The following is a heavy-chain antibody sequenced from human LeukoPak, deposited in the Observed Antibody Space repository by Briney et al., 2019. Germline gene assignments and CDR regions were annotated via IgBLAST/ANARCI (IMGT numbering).Heavy chain of an antibody. CDR2: IYYSGST. D-gene: IGHD4-23*01. V-gene: IGHV4-38-2*02. Sequence: GSLRLSCAASGFTFSDYYMSWIRQAPGKGLEWIGSIYYSGSTYYNPSLKSRVTISVDTSKNQFSLKLSFVTAADTAVYYCAREGTVASYYYYGMDVWGQGTTVTVSS. CDR3: AREGTVASYYYYGMDV. J-gene: IGHJ6*02. CDR1: GFTFSDYY.